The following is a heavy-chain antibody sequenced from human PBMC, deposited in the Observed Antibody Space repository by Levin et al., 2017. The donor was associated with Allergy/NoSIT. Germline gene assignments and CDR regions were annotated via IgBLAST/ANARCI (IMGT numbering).Heavy chain of an antibody. V-gene: IGHV3-48*01. CDR3: ARERGAFDI. CDR2: ISSSSSTI. CDR1: GFTFSSYS. J-gene: IGHJ3*02. Sequence: GESLKISCAASGFTFSSYSMNWVRQAPGKGLEWVSYISSSSSTIYYADSVKGRFTISRDNAKNSLYLQMNSLRAEDTAVYYCARERGAFDIWGQGTMVTVSS.